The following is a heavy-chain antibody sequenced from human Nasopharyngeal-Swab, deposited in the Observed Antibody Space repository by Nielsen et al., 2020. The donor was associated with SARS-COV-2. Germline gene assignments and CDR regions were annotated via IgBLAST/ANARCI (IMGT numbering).Heavy chain of an antibody. V-gene: IGHV4-31*02. CDR3: ARAPRITIFGGGKAWEI. D-gene: IGHD3-3*01. J-gene: IGHJ6*02. Sequence: WIRQPPGKGLEWIGYIYYSGSTYYNPSLKSRVTISVDTSKNQFSLKLSSVTAADTAVYYCARAPRITIFGGGKAWEIWGQGKRGTVSS. CDR2: IYYSGST.